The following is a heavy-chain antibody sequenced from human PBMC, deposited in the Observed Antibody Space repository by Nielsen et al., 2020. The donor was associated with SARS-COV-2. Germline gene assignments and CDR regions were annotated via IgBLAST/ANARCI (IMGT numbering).Heavy chain of an antibody. Sequence: GESLKISCAASGFIVSNNYMSWVRQAPGKGLKWVSVMYSAGTTYYADSVKGRFTISRHSSENSLYLQMNSLRADDTALYYCARGGYCSSSSCYNAFDVWGEGTMVLVSS. CDR3: ARGGYCSSSSCYNAFDV. CDR2: MYSAGTT. V-gene: IGHV3-53*04. D-gene: IGHD2-2*03. CDR1: GFIVSNNY. J-gene: IGHJ3*01.